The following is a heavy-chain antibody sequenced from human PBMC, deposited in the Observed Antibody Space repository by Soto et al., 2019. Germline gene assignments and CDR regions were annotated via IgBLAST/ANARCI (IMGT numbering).Heavy chain of an antibody. J-gene: IGHJ1*01. CDR1: GFTFSNAW. CDR2: IKRKTDGGTT. CDR3: AKGVPGIAVAGTGYFQH. V-gene: IGHV3-15*01. Sequence: GGSLRLSCAASGFTFSNAWMSWVRQAPGKGLEWVGRIKRKTDGGTTDYAAPVKGRFTISRDDSKNTLYLQMNSLKTEDTAVYYCAKGVPGIAVAGTGYFQHWGQGTLVTVSS. D-gene: IGHD6-19*01.